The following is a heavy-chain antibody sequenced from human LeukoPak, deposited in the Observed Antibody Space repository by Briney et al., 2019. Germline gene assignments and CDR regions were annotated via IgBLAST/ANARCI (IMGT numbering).Heavy chain of an antibody. J-gene: IGHJ4*02. CDR3: ARLTYGTLDY. V-gene: IGHV4-39*07. CDR1: GGSISSSSYY. Sequence: SETLSLTCTVSGGSISSSSYYWGWIRQPPGKGLEWIGSIYYSGSTYYNPSLKSRVTISVDTSKNQFSLKLSSVTAADTAVYYCARLTYGTLDYWGQGTLVTVSS. D-gene: IGHD3-10*01. CDR2: IYYSGST.